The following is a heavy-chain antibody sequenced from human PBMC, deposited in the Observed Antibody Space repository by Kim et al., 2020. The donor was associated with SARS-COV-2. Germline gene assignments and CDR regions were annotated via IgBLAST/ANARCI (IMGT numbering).Heavy chain of an antibody. CDR3: ARLKLDYGSGSYPPLRFDP. J-gene: IGHJ5*02. CDR1: GGSISSYY. V-gene: IGHV4-59*01. D-gene: IGHD3-10*01. CDR2: IYYSGST. Sequence: SETLSLTCTVSGGSISSYYWSWIRQPPGKGLEWIGYIYYSGSTNYNPSLKSRVTISVDTSKNQFSLKLSSVTAADTAVYYCARLKLDYGSGSYPPLRFDPWGQGTLVTVSS.